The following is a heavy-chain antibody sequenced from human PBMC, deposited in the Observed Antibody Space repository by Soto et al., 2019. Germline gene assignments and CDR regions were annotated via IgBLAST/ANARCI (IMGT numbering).Heavy chain of an antibody. CDR1: GYSISSGYY. Sequence: SETLSLTCAVSGYSISSGYYWGWIRQPPGKGLEWIGSIYHSGSTYYNPSLKSRVTISVDTSKNQFSLKLSSVTAADTAVYYCARARIAAAGNLYYFDYWGQGTLVTVSS. D-gene: IGHD6-13*01. CDR2: IYHSGST. V-gene: IGHV4-38-2*01. CDR3: ARARIAAAGNLYYFDY. J-gene: IGHJ4*02.